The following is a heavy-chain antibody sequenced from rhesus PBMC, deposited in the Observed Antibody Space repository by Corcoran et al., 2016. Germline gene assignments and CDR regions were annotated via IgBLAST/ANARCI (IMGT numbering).Heavy chain of an antibody. CDR1: GYTFTDYS. V-gene: IGHV1-138*01. J-gene: IGHJ4*01. CDR3: ARDRYSGSWNFGY. CDR2: INPRTGGT. D-gene: IGHD6-25*01. Sequence: QVQLVQSGAEVLKPGSSVKVSCKASGYTFTDYSIPWLRQAPGQGLEWMGEINPRTGGTNYAQNIQGRVTVTRDTSTSTAVMELSRRRSEDTAVYYCARDRYSGSWNFGYWGQGVLVTVSS.